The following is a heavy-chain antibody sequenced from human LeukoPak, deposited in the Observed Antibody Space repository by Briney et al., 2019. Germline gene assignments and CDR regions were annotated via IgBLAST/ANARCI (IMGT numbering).Heavy chain of an antibody. CDR1: GFTFSSYA. CDR2: ISSNGGST. CDR3: VKEDSSSWYGNWFDP. V-gene: IGHV3-64D*06. D-gene: IGHD6-13*01. J-gene: IGHJ5*02. Sequence: PGGSLRLSCSASGFTFSSYAMHWVRQAPGKGLEYVSAISSNGGSTYYADSVKGRFTTSRDNSKNTLYLQMSSLRAEDTAVYYCVKEDSSSWYGNWFDPWGQGTLVTVSS.